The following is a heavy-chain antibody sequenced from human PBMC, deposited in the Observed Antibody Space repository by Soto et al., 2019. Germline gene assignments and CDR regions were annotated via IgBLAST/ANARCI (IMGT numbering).Heavy chain of an antibody. CDR3: ARHRYSSSWYGY. J-gene: IGHJ4*02. CDR1: GGSISSSSYY. D-gene: IGHD6-13*01. CDR2: IYYSGST. V-gene: IGHV4-39*01. Sequence: QLQLQESGPGLVKPSETLSLTCTVSGGSISSSSYYWGWIRQPPGKGLEWIGSIYYSGSTYYNPSLKSRXXIXVXXSKHQFSLKLSSVTAADPAVYYCARHRYSSSWYGYWGQGTLVTVSS.